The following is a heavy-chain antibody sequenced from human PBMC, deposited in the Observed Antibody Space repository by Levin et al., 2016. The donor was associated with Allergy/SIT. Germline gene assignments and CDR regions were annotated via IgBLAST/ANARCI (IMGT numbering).Heavy chain of an antibody. CDR2: INAGNGNT. Sequence: WVRQAPGQRLEWMGWINAGNGNTKYSQKFQGRVTITRDTSASTAYMELSSLRSEDTAVYYCARDSGRRSGGSCPNYWGQGTLVTVSS. V-gene: IGHV1-3*01. D-gene: IGHD2-15*01. CDR3: ARDSGRRSGGSCPNY. J-gene: IGHJ4*02.